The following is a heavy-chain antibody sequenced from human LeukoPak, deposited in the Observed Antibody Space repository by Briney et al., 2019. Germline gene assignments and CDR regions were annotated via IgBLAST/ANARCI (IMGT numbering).Heavy chain of an antibody. J-gene: IGHJ4*02. CDR1: GFTFSRFW. Sequence: GGSLRLSCEASGFTFSRFWMSWVRQAPGEGLEWVANIDEGGSEKYHVGSMRGRFTISRDNAKNSLYLQMNSLRAEDTAVYYCVRDPTRAECSDGSCYLDYWGQGTLVSVSS. V-gene: IGHV3-7*03. CDR2: IDEGGSEK. CDR3: VRDPTRAECSDGSCYLDY. D-gene: IGHD2-15*01.